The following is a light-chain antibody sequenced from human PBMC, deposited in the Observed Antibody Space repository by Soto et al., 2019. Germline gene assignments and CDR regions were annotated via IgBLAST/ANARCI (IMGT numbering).Light chain of an antibody. Sequence: EIVLTQSPATLSLSPGERATLSCRASQSVSSYLAWYQQKPGQAPRLLIYDASNRATGIPARFSGSGSGTDFTLTISSLEPEDFAVYYCQQRSNWPPRSTFCAGIKVDI. J-gene: IGKJ3*01. CDR2: DAS. CDR1: QSVSSY. V-gene: IGKV3-11*01. CDR3: QQRSNWPPRST.